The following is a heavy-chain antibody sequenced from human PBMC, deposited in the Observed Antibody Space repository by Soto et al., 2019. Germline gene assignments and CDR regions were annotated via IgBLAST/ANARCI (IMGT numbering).Heavy chain of an antibody. CDR1: GFTFSSYG. CDR2: ISYDGSNK. D-gene: IGHD3-16*01. Sequence: QVQLVESGGGVVQPGRSLRLSCAASGFTFSSYGMHWVRQAPGKGLEWVAVISYDGSNKYYADSLKGRFTISRDNSKNTLYLQMNSLKAEDLAVYYCATMGVSYGVWGGGFDYWGQGTLVTVSS. J-gene: IGHJ4*02. CDR3: ATMGVSYGVWGGGFDY. V-gene: IGHV3-30*03.